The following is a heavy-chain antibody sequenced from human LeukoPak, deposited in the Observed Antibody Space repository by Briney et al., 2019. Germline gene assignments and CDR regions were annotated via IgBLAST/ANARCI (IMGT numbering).Heavy chain of an antibody. CDR1: GYSFTSYW. J-gene: IGHJ6*02. CDR3: ARQRSRTSYYYGMDV. V-gene: IGHV5-51*01. Sequence: GESLKISCKGSGYSFTSYWIGWVRQMPGKGLEWMGIIYPGDSDIRYSPSFQGQVTISADKSISTAYLQWSSLKASDTAMYYCARQRSRTSYYYGMDVWGQGTTVTVSS. D-gene: IGHD6-13*01. CDR2: IYPGDSDI.